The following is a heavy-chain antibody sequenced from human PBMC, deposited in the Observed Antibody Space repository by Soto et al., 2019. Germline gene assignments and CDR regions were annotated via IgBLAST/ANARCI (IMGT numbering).Heavy chain of an antibody. CDR3: ARVPIVATITGYFDY. CDR2: IIPIFGTA. J-gene: IGHJ4*02. Sequence: QVHLVQSGAEVNKPGSSVKVSCKASGGTFSSYAISWVRQAPGQGLEWMGGIIPIFGTANYAQKFQGRVTITADESTSTAYMELSSLRSEDTAVYYCARVPIVATITGYFDYWGQGTLVTVSS. CDR1: GGTFSSYA. D-gene: IGHD5-12*01. V-gene: IGHV1-69*01.